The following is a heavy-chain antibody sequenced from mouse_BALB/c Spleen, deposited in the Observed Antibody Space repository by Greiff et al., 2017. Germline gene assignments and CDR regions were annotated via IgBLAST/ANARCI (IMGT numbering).Heavy chain of an antibody. V-gene: IGHV5-6-5*01. D-gene: IGHD2-14*01. CDR2: ISSGGST. J-gene: IGHJ3*01. CDR3: ARVNYRYSWFAY. Sequence: EVQVVESGGGLVKPGGSLKLSCAASGFTFSSYAMSWVRQTPEKRLEWVASISSGGSTYYPDSVKGRFTISRDNARNILYLQMSSLRSEDTAMYYCARVNYRYSWFAYWGQGTLVTVSA. CDR1: GFTFSSYA.